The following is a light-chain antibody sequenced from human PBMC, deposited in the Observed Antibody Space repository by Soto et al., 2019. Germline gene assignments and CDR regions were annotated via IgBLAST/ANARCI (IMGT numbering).Light chain of an antibody. Sequence: DIQMTQSPSSLSASVGDRVTITCRASQSISTYLNWYQQKLGKAPKLLIYAASSLQSGVPSRFSGSGSGTDFTLTISSLQPEDFATYYCQESNSTPQTFGQGTKVDIK. J-gene: IGKJ1*01. CDR3: QESNSTPQT. CDR2: AAS. CDR1: QSISTY. V-gene: IGKV1-39*01.